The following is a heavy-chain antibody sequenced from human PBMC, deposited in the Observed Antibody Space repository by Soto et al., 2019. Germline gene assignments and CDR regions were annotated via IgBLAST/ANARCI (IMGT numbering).Heavy chain of an antibody. J-gene: IGHJ6*02. CDR3: ARDKRTAMVLDV. V-gene: IGHV1-69*12. Sequence: QVQLVQSGAEVKKPGSSVKVSCKASGGTFSSYAISWVRQAPGQGLEWMGGIIPIFGTANYAQKFKGRVTITADESTSPADRELSSLRSEDTAVYYCARDKRTAMVLDVRGQGATVTVFS. CDR2: IIPIFGTA. CDR1: GGTFSSYA. D-gene: IGHD5-18*01.